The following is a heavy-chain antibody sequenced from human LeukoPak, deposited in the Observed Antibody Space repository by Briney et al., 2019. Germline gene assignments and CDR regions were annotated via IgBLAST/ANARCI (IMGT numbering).Heavy chain of an antibody. Sequence: PGGSLRLSCAASGFTFSNAWMSWVRQAPGKGLEWVGRIKSKTDGGTTDYAAPVKGRFTISRDDSKNTLYLQMNSLKTEDTAVYYCARAPGYRGFLDYWGQGTLVTVSS. J-gene: IGHJ4*02. D-gene: IGHD6-13*01. V-gene: IGHV3-15*01. CDR1: GFTFSNAW. CDR2: IKSKTDGGTT. CDR3: ARAPGYRGFLDY.